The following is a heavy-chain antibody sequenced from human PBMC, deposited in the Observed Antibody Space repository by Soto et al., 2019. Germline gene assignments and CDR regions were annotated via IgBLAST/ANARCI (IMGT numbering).Heavy chain of an antibody. D-gene: IGHD5-18*01. J-gene: IGHJ4*02. CDR3: ARELWPSFDY. V-gene: IGHV4-30-4*01. CDR2: IYYSGST. CDR1: GGSISSGDYY. Sequence: QVQLQESGPGLVKPSTTLSLTCTVSGGSISSGDYYWGWIRQPPGKGLEWIGYIYYSGSTYYNPSLKSRVTKAVDTSKNQFSQKLSSVTAADTAVYYCARELWPSFDYWGQGTLGTVSS.